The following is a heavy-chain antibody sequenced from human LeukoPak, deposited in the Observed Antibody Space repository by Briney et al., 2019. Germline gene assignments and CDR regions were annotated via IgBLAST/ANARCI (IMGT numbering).Heavy chain of an antibody. CDR2: ISSSSSTI. CDR3: ARDGPAVLLWFGELLRADAFDI. Sequence: GGSLRLSCAASGFTFSSYSMNWVRQAPGKGLEWVSYISSSSSTIYYADSVKGRFTISRDNAKNSLYLQMNSLRDEDTAVYYCARDGPAVLLWFGELLRADAFDIWGQGTMVTVSS. V-gene: IGHV3-48*02. CDR1: GFTFSSYS. J-gene: IGHJ3*02. D-gene: IGHD3-10*01.